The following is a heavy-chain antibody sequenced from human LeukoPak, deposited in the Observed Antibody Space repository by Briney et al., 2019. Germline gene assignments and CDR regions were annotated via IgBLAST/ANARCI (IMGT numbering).Heavy chain of an antibody. Sequence: GESLKISCKGSGYSFPSYWIGWVRQMPGKGLQWMGIIYPGDSDTRYSPSFQGQVTISADKSINTAYLQWSSLKASDTATYYCARRESSGSIDHWGQGTLVTVSS. D-gene: IGHD6-19*01. CDR1: GYSFPSYW. CDR3: ARRESSGSIDH. J-gene: IGHJ4*02. V-gene: IGHV5-51*01. CDR2: IYPGDSDT.